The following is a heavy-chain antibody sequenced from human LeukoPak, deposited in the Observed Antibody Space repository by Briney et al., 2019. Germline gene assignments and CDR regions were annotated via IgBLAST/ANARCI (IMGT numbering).Heavy chain of an antibody. Sequence: PGGSLRLSCAASGFTFSSYGMHWVRQAPGKGLEWVAVIWYDGSNKYYADSVKGRFTISRDNSKNTLYLQMNSLRAEDTAVYYCAREGDSSGYYGMDVWGQGTTVTVSS. V-gene: IGHV3-33*01. CDR3: AREGDSSGYYGMDV. J-gene: IGHJ6*02. CDR1: GFTFSSYG. D-gene: IGHD3-22*01. CDR2: IWYDGSNK.